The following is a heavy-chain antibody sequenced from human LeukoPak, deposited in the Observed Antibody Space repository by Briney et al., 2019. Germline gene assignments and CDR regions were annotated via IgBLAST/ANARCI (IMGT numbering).Heavy chain of an antibody. CDR2: IYPGDSAT. CDR1: GSPFTSYW. V-gene: IGHV5-51*01. D-gene: IGHD6-25*01. Sequence: PGASLQISCQGSGSPFTSYWIGGVRQLPGKGLEGMGIIYPGDSATRYTPSFQGQVPISADKSISTAYLQWSSLKASDTAMYYCARQNSGWFDPWGQGTPVTVSS. J-gene: IGHJ5*02. CDR3: ARQNSGWFDP.